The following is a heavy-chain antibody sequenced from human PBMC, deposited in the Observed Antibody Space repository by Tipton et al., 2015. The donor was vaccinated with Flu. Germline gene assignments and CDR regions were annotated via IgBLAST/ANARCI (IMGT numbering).Heavy chain of an antibody. CDR2: VYHDGTS. D-gene: IGHD4-11*01. V-gene: IGHV4-4*01. Sequence: TLSLTCTVSRGSVSSRNWWAWVRQAPGQGPEWIGRVYHDGTSDYNPSLKSRVSISVDTSKNRFSLKVSSVTAADTAVYFCARRDYSNYVSDPKNWFDPWGQGTLVTVSS. CDR1: RGSVSSRNW. CDR3: ARRDYSNYVSDPKNWFDP. J-gene: IGHJ5*02.